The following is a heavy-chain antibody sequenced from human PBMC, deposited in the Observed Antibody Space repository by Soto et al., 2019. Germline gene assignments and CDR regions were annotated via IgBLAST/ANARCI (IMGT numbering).Heavy chain of an antibody. CDR2: ISRSGDTT. CDR1: GFTFSSYA. CDR3: AKGHGTSLQYWNFDL. Sequence: EVQLLESGGGLVQPGGSLRLSCAASGFTFSSYAMNWVGQAPGKGLEWVSTISRSGDTTYYADSVKGRFTISRDNSQNSLYVQMSILRAEDPAVYYWAKGHGTSLQYWNFDLWGRGTLGTVSS. J-gene: IGHJ2*01. V-gene: IGHV3-23*01. D-gene: IGHD2-2*01.